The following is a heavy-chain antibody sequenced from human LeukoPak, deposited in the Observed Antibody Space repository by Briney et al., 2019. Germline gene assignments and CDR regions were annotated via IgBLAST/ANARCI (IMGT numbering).Heavy chain of an antibody. CDR3: ARGGWITGTTLVLMHFDH. D-gene: IGHD1-20*01. CDR1: GGSFSSDA. Sequence: RVSCKASGGSFSSDASSWVRQAPGKGLEWVAGLSDDGNNKYYADSVKGRLTISRDNSKNTLSLQMDSPRLDDTAVYYCARGGWITGTTLVLMHFDHWGQGTLVRVSS. CDR2: LSDDGNNK. J-gene: IGHJ4*02. V-gene: IGHV3-30-3*01.